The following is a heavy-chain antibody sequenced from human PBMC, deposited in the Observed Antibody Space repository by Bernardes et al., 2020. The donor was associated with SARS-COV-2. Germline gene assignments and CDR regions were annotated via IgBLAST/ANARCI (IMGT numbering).Heavy chain of an antibody. CDR2: ISTYNTNT. V-gene: IGHV1-18*01. CDR1: GYTFASYG. D-gene: IGHD2-15*01. J-gene: IGHJ4*02. Sequence: ASVKVSCKASGYTFASYGISWVRPAPGQGLEWMGWISTYNTNTDCAQKFQGRLTMTTDTTTSTAYMELRSLRSDDTAVYFCARGGKVLDYWGQGTLVTVSS. CDR3: ARGGKVLDY.